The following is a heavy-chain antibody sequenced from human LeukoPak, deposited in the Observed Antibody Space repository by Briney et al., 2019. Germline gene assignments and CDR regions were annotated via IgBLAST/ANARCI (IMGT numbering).Heavy chain of an antibody. Sequence: SETLSLTCTVSGYSISSGYYWGWIRQPPGKGLEWIGSIYHSGSTYYNPSLKSRVTISVDTSKNQFSLKLSSVTAADTAVYYCARGGLWFGEGDFDYWGQGTLVTVSS. V-gene: IGHV4-38-2*02. CDR1: GYSISSGYY. CDR3: ARGGLWFGEGDFDY. D-gene: IGHD3-10*01. CDR2: IYHSGST. J-gene: IGHJ4*02.